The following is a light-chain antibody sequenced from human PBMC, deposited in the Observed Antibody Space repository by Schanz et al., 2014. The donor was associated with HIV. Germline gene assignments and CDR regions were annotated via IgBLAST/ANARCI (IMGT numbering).Light chain of an antibody. CDR1: QSVSSSY. J-gene: IGKJ4*02. CDR2: GAS. V-gene: IGKV3-20*01. Sequence: EIVMTQSPATLSVSPGERATLSCRASQSVSSSYLAWYQQKPGQAPRLLIYGASSRATGIPDRFSGSGSGTDFTLTISRLEPEDFAVYYCQHYGDSRGTFGGGTKVDI. CDR3: QHYGDSRGT.